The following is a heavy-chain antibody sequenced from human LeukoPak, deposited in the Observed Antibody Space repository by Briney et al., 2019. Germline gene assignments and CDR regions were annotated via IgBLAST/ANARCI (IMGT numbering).Heavy chain of an antibody. CDR1: GYTFTGYY. D-gene: IGHD6-13*01. CDR3: ARSTLGIAAAPDH. Sequence: ASVKVSCKASGYTFTGYYMHWVRQAPGQGLEWMGWINPNSGGTNYAQKFQGWVTMTRDTSISTAYMELSRLRSDDTAVYYCARSTLGIAAAPDHWGQGTLVTVSS. CDR2: INPNSGGT. J-gene: IGHJ4*02. V-gene: IGHV1-2*04.